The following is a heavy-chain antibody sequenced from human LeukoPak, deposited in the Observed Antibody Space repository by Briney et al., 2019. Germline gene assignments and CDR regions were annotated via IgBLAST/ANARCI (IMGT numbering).Heavy chain of an antibody. CDR2: ISPSGNT. J-gene: IGHJ4*02. CDR1: GGSFTIYS. D-gene: IGHD5-12*01. V-gene: IGHV4-34*01. Sequence: MTSETLSLTCAVYGGSFTIYSWTWIRQPPGKSLECVGEISPSGNTQYNPSLKSRVTISLDASKSQFYLKLNSVTAADTAVYYCARRVRSAGYRLDYWGQGTLVTVSS. CDR3: ARRVRSAGYRLDY.